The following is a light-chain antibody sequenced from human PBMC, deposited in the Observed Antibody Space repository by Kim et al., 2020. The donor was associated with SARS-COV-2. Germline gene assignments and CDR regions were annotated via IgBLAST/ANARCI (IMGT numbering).Light chain of an antibody. J-gene: IGKJ4*01. CDR2: AAT. V-gene: IGKV1-17*03. CDR3: LQYSSYPLT. CDR1: QDISNY. Sequence: ASVGDRVTITCRASQDISNYLAWFQQKPGKVPKLLIYAATNSQSGVPSRFSGSGSGTEFTLTISSLQPEDFATYYCLQYSSYPLTFGGGTKVDIK.